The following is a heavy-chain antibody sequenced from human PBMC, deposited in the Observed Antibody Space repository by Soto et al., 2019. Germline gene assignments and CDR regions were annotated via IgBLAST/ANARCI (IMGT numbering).Heavy chain of an antibody. CDR3: ARRPIMITFGGVIDYNAFDI. Sequence: PGESLKISCKGSGYSFTSYWIGWVRQMPGKGLEWMGIIYPGDSDTRYSPSFQGQVTISADKSISTAYLQWSSLKASDTAMYYCARRPIMITFGGVIDYNAFDIWGQGTMVTVSS. J-gene: IGHJ3*02. CDR2: IYPGDSDT. D-gene: IGHD3-16*02. V-gene: IGHV5-51*01. CDR1: GYSFTSYW.